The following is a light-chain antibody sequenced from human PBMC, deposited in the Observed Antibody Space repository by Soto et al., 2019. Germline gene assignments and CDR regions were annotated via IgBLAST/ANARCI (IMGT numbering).Light chain of an antibody. Sequence: DIQMPPSPSSLSASVGDRVTITCRASQGISTYLAWYQQKPGKVPKLLIYAASTLQSGVPSRFSGSGSGTDFTLTISRLQPEDVATYYCQKYNSAPRTFGQGTKVEIK. CDR3: QKYNSAPRT. V-gene: IGKV1-27*01. CDR2: AAS. J-gene: IGKJ1*01. CDR1: QGISTY.